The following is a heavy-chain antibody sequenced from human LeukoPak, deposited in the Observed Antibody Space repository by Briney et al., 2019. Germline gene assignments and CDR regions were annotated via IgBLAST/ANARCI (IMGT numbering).Heavy chain of an antibody. CDR2: GGTGGSK. D-gene: IGHD1-26*01. V-gene: IGHV3-23*01. CDR3: AKLQSLSGRLYHDY. CDR1: GFTLSAYA. Sequence: PGGSLRLSCAASGFTLSAYAMSWVRQAPGKGLEWVSAGGTGGSKHYADSVKGRFTISRDNSNNALFLQMNSLRAEDTAVYYCAKLQSLSGRLYHDYWGQGILVTVSS. J-gene: IGHJ4*02.